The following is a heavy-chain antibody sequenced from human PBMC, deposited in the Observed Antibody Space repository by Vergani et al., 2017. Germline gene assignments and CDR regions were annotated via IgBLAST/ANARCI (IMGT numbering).Heavy chain of an antibody. D-gene: IGHD2-2*01. Sequence: QVQLQQWGAGLLKPSETLSLTCAVYGGSFSGYYWSWIRQPPGKGLEWIGEINHSGSTNYNPSLKSRVTISVDTSKNQFSLKLSSVTAADTAVYYCAKELRVVPAAMFDYGMDVWGQGTTVTVSS. CDR1: GGSFSGYY. CDR2: INHSGST. V-gene: IGHV4-34*01. CDR3: AKELRVVPAAMFDYGMDV. J-gene: IGHJ6*02.